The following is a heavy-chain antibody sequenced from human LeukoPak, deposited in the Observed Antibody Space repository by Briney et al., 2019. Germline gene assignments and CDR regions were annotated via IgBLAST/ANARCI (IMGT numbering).Heavy chain of an antibody. CDR2: ISYDGSNK. J-gene: IGHJ6*02. V-gene: IGHV3-30-3*01. CDR3: ARDRVRYCGGDCSSYYYYGMDV. Sequence: GGSLRLSCAASGFTFSNYNINWVRQAPGKGLEWVAVISYDGSNKYYADSVKGRFTISRDNSKNTLYLQMNSLRAEDTAVYYCARDRVRYCGGDCSSYYYYGMDVWGQGTTVTVSS. CDR1: GFTFSNYN. D-gene: IGHD2-21*02.